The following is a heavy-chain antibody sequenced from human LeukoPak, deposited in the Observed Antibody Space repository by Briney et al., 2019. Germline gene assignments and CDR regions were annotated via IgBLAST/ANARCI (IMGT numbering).Heavy chain of an antibody. CDR2: TIPLFGFSA. D-gene: IGHD1-26*01. V-gene: IGHV1-69*13. CDR3: AKDDTLVGATGGDY. CDR1: GVAFNSYA. Sequence: SVKVSCKASGVAFNSYAFNWVRQAPGQGLEWMGGTIPLFGFSANYAQKFQGRVTITADDSTNTVYMELSSLRSEDTAVYYCAKDDTLVGATGGDYWGQGTLVTVSS. J-gene: IGHJ4*02.